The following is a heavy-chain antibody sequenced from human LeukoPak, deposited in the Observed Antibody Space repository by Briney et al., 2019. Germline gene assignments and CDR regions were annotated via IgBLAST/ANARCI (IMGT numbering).Heavy chain of an antibody. CDR2: ISYDGSNK. CDR1: GFTFSSYA. V-gene: IGHV3-30-3*01. J-gene: IGHJ4*02. CDR3: AREPYAEGFDY. Sequence: PGGSLRLSCAASGFTFSSYAMHWVRQAPGKGLEWVAVISYDGSNKYYADSVKGRFTISRDNSKNTLYLQMNSLRAEDTAVYYCAREPYAEGFDYWGQGTLVTVSS. D-gene: IGHD4-17*01.